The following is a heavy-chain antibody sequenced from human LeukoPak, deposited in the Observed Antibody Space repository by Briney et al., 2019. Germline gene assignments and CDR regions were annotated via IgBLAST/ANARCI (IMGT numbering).Heavy chain of an antibody. CDR3: ARDFYDGFALDY. D-gene: IGHD2/OR15-2a*01. J-gene: IGHJ4*02. V-gene: IGHV3-21*03. Sequence: WGSLRLSCAASGFTFSSYSMNWVGQAPGKGLEWVSFIFSSSTYIYYTDSVKGRFTISRDNARNSLYLQMDNLRAEDTGVYYCARDFYDGFALDYWGQGTLVTVSS. CDR1: GFTFSSYS. CDR2: IFSSSTYI.